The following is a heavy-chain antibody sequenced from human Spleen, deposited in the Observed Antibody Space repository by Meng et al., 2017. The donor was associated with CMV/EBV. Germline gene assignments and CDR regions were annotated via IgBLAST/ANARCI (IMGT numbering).Heavy chain of an antibody. CDR1: GYTFTSYD. V-gene: IGHV1-8*01. J-gene: IGHJ4*02. Sequence: CKASGYTFTSYDINWVRQATGQGLGWMGWMNPNSGNTGYAQKFQGRVTMTRNTSISTAYMELSSLRSEDTAVYYCARRGEYGSGFDYWGQGTLVTVSS. CDR3: ARRGEYGSGFDY. D-gene: IGHD3-10*01. CDR2: MNPNSGNT.